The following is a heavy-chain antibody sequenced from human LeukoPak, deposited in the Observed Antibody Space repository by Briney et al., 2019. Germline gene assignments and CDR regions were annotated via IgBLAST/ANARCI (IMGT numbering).Heavy chain of an antibody. D-gene: IGHD2-2*01. CDR1: GFTFSSYW. Sequence: PGGSLRLSCAASGFTFSSYWMHWVRQAPGKGLEWVAVISYDGSNKYYADSVKGRFTISRDNSKNTLYLQMNSLRAEDTAVYYCAKAHSAYCSSTSCYAGFDYWGQGTLVTVSS. CDR3: AKAHSAYCSSTSCYAGFDY. CDR2: ISYDGSNK. V-gene: IGHV3-30*18. J-gene: IGHJ4*02.